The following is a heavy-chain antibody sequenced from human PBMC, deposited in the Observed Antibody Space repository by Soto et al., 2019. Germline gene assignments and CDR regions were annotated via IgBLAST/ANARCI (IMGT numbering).Heavy chain of an antibody. CDR1: GGTFSSYA. CDR2: IIPIFGTA. CDR3: ATLRYYYDSSGYSGPYYFDY. J-gene: IGHJ4*02. V-gene: IGHV1-69*13. D-gene: IGHD3-22*01. Sequence: SVKVSCKASGGTFSSYAISWVRQAPGQGLEWMGGIIPIFGTANYAQKFQGRVTITADESTSTAYMELSSLRSEDTAVYFCATLRYYYDSSGYSGPYYFDYWGQGTLVTVSS.